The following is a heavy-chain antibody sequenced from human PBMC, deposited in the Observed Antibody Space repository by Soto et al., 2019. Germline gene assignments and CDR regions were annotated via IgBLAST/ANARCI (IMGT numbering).Heavy chain of an antibody. J-gene: IGHJ6*02. Sequence: SETLSLTCTVSGGSISSYYWSRIRQPPGKGLEWIGYIYYSGSTNYNPSLKSRVTISVDTSKNQFSLKLSSVTAADTAVYYCARDRVTDYYGMDVWGQGTTVTVSS. CDR1: GGSISSYY. D-gene: IGHD2-21*02. CDR2: IYYSGST. CDR3: ARDRVTDYYGMDV. V-gene: IGHV4-59*01.